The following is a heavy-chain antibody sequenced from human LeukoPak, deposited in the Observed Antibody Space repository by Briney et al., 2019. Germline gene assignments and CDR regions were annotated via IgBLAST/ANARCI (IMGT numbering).Heavy chain of an antibody. V-gene: IGHV3-33*01. J-gene: IGHJ4*02. CDR1: GFTFSSYG. CDR3: ARGSYGAYNYCDY. D-gene: IGHD4/OR15-4a*01. Sequence: PGGSLRLSCAASGFTFSSYGMHWVRQAPARGLEWVAVIGFDGNNKFYADSVKGRFTISRDNSKNTLYLQMNSLRAEDTAVYNCARGSYGAYNYCDYWGQGTLVTVSS. CDR2: IGFDGNNK.